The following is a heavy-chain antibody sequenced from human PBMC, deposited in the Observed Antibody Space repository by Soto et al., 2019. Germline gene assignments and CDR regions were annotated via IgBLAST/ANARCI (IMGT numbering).Heavy chain of an antibody. CDR2: IIPIFCTA. CDR1: GGTFSSYA. V-gene: IGHV1-69*01. J-gene: IGHJ6*02. CDR3: ARVPYYEFWSGYPKASPHYYYGMDV. Sequence: QVQLVQSGAEVKKPGSSVKVSCKASGGTFSSYAISWVRQAPGQGLEWMGGIIPIFCTANYAQKFHGRVTITAAESTNTAYMELSSLRSEYTAVYYFARVPYYEFWSGYPKASPHYYYGMDVWGQGTTVTVSS. D-gene: IGHD3-3*01.